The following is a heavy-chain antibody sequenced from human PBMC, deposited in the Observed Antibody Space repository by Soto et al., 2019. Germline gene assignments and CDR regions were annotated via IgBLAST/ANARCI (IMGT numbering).Heavy chain of an antibody. CDR3: ARDDEQLASLRLFDY. V-gene: IGHV3-21*01. CDR2: ISSSSSYI. CDR1: GFTFSSYS. Sequence: GGSLRLSCAASGFTFSSYSMNWVRQAPGKGLEWVSSISSSSSYIYYADSVKGRFTISRDNAKNSLYLQMNSLRAEDTAVYYCARDDEQLASLRLFDYWGQGTLVTVSS. J-gene: IGHJ4*02. D-gene: IGHD6-6*01.